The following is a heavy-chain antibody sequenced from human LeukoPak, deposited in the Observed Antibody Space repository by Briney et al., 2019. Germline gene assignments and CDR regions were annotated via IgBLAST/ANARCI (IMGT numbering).Heavy chain of an antibody. V-gene: IGHV4-38-2*02. Sequence: PSETLSLTCTVSGYSISSGYYWGWIRQPPGKGLEWIGSIYHSGSTYYNPSLKSRVTISVDTSKNQFSLKLSSVTAADTAVYYCARMGIGFDYWGQGTLVTVSS. CDR3: ARMGIGFDY. CDR2: IYHSGST. J-gene: IGHJ4*02. CDR1: GYSISSGYY. D-gene: IGHD2-21*01.